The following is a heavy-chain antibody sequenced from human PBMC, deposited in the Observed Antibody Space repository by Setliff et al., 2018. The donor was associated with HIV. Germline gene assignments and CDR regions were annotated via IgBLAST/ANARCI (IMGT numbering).Heavy chain of an antibody. CDR2: INTNTGNP. CDR3: ARDMFEIWERSLAKGDEFDP. Sequence: GASVKVSCKASGYSFTNYAMNWVRQAPGQGLEWMGWINTNTGNPTYAQKFQDRVSLTRDTSLSTAYMELSSLTSDDTAIYYCARDMFEIWERSLAKGDEFDPWGQGSLVTVSS. J-gene: IGHJ5*02. D-gene: IGHD3-10*02. V-gene: IGHV1-2*02. CDR1: GYSFTNYA.